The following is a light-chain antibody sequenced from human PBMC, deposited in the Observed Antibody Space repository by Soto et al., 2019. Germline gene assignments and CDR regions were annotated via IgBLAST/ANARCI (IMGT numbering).Light chain of an antibody. CDR2: GAS. CDR3: QQYGSSPGT. V-gene: IGKV3-15*01. J-gene: IGKJ1*01. CDR1: QSVSSN. Sequence: EIVMTQSPATLSVSPGERAALSCRASQSVSSNLAWYQQKPGQAPRLLIYGASTRATGIPARFSGSGSGTDFTLTISRLEPEDFAVYYCQQYGSSPGTFGQGTK.